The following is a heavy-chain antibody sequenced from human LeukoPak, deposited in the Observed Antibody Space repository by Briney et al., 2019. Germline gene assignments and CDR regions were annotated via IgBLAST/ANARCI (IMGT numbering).Heavy chain of an antibody. CDR2: IRYDGSNK. J-gene: IGHJ6*03. CDR1: GFTFSSYG. V-gene: IGHV3-30*02. Sequence: PGGSLRLSCAASGFTFSSYGMHWVRQAPGKGLEWVAFIRYDGSNKYYADSVKGRFTISRDNSKNTLYLQMNSLRAEDTAVYYCAKWGRSSTKQGYYYYYMDVWGKGTTVTVSS. CDR3: AKWGRSSTKQGYYYYYMDV. D-gene: IGHD2-2*01.